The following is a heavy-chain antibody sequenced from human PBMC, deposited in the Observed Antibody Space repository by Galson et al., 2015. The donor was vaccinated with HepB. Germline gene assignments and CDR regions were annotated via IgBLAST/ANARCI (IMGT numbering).Heavy chain of an antibody. CDR2: ISSSSSYI. J-gene: IGHJ4*02. V-gene: IGHV3-21*01. CDR3: ARDLGRLRYFDWFDY. D-gene: IGHD3-9*01. Sequence: SLRLSCAASGFTFSSYSMNWVRQAPGKGLEWVSSISSSSSYIYYADSVKGRFTISRDNAKNSLYLQMNSLRAEDTAVYYCARDLGRLRYFDWFDYWGQGTLVTVSS. CDR1: GFTFSSYS.